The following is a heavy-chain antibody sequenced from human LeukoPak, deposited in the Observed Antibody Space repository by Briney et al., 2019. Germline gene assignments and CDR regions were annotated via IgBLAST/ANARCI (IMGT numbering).Heavy chain of an antibody. CDR2: MNPNSGNT. V-gene: IGHV1-8*01. CDR1: GYTFTSYD. D-gene: IGHD2-2*01. Sequence: ASVKVSCKASGYTFTSYDINWVRQAPGQGLEWMGWMNPNSGNTGYAQKFQGRVTMTRNTSISTAYMELSSLRSEDTAVYYCARSSYYYYMDVWGQRDHGHRLL. J-gene: IGHJ6*03. CDR3: ARSSYYYYMDV.